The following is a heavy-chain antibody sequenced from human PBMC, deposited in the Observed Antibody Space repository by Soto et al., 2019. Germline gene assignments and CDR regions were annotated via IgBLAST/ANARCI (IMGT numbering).Heavy chain of an antibody. D-gene: IGHD2-15*01. CDR2: IYYSGST. J-gene: IGHJ3*02. CDR3: VRDYGRYCSGGSCYPGAFDI. V-gene: IGHV4-59*01. CDR1: GGSISSYY. Sequence: QVQLQESGPGLVKPSETLSPTCTVSGGSISSYYWSWIRQPPGKGLEWIGYIYYSGSTNYNPSLKSRVTISVDTSKNQFSLKLSSVTAADTAVYYCVRDYGRYCSGGSCYPGAFDIWGQGTMVTASS.